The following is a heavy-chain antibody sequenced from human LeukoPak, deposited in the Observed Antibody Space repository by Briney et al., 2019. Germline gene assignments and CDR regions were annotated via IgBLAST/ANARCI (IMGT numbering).Heavy chain of an antibody. V-gene: IGHV4-34*01. Sequence: PSETLSLTCAVYGGSFSGYYWSWIRQPPGKGLEWIGEINHSGSTNYNPSLKSRVTISVDTSKNQFSLKLSSVTAADTAVYYCARVPVLRSLEWLNWFDPWGQGTLVTVSS. CDR2: INHSGST. CDR3: ARVPVLRSLEWLNWFDP. CDR1: GGSFSGYY. D-gene: IGHD3-3*01. J-gene: IGHJ5*02.